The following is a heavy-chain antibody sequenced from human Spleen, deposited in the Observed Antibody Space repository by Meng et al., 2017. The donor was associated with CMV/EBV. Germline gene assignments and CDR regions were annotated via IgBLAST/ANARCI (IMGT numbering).Heavy chain of an antibody. CDR2: INHSGST. Sequence: CAVYSGSVSGYYWSWIRQPPGKGLEWIGEINHSGSTNYNPSLKSRVTISVDTSKNQFSLKLSSVTAADTAVYYCARVSSSWYGGGFDPWGQGTLVTVSS. D-gene: IGHD6-13*01. V-gene: IGHV4-34*01. CDR3: ARVSSSWYGGGFDP. J-gene: IGHJ5*02. CDR1: SGSVSGYY.